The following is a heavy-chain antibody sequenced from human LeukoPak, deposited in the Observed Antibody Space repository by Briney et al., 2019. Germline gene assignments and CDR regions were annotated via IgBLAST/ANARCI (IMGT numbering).Heavy chain of an antibody. CDR1: GFTFSTYS. V-gene: IGHV3-48*04. J-gene: IGHJ5*02. Sequence: GGSLRLSCAASGFTFSTYSMNWVRQAPGKGLEWVSYISSSSSTIYYADSVKGRFTIFRDNAKNSLYLQMNSLRAEDTAVYYCARSGSEDIVVVVAATSTLEPYWFDPWGQGTLVTVSS. CDR2: ISSSSSTI. CDR3: ARSGSEDIVVVVAATSTLEPYWFDP. D-gene: IGHD2-15*01.